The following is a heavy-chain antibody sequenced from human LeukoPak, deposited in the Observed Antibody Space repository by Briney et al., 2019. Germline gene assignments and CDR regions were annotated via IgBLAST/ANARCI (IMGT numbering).Heavy chain of an antibody. CDR1: GGSISSYY. CDR3: ARYSYGTGYFDY. CDR2: IYYTGTT. J-gene: IGHJ4*02. Sequence: SETLSLTCTVSGGSISSYYWSWIRQSPGKRLEWIGYIYYTGTTSYNPSLKSRLTISIDTSKNQVSLKLSSVTAADTAVYYCARYSYGTGYFDYWGQGTLVTVSS. V-gene: IGHV4-59*01. D-gene: IGHD3-16*01.